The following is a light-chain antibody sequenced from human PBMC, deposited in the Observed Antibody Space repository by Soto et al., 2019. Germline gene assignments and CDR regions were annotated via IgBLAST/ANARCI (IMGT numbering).Light chain of an antibody. CDR3: QQYNTYPYT. J-gene: IGKJ2*01. CDR2: DAS. CDR1: QSRNNW. V-gene: IGKV1-5*01. Sequence: DIQMTQSPSTLSASVGDRVTITCRASQSRNNWLAWYQQKPGRAPKVLIYDASSLESGVPSRFSGSGSGTEFTLTISSLQPDDFATYYCQQYNTYPYTFGQGTRLEI.